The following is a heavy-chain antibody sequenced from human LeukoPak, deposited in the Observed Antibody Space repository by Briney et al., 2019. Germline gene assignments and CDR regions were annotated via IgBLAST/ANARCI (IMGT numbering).Heavy chain of an antibody. CDR3: ARHELYQVSPDY. J-gene: IGHJ4*02. CDR2: ISGSGGST. D-gene: IGHD3-16*02. CDR1: GFTFSSYA. Sequence: GGSLRLSCAASGFTFSSYAMSWVRQAPGKGLEWVSAISGSGGSTYYADSVKGRFTISRDNSKNTLYLQMNSLRAEDTAVYYCARHELYQVSPDYWGQGTLVTVSS. V-gene: IGHV3-23*01.